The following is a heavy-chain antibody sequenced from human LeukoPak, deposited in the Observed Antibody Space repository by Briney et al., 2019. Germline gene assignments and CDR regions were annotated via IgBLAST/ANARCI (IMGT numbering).Heavy chain of an antibody. J-gene: IGHJ3*02. CDR3: ARASPQRYGDFDI. CDR1: VFTFSSYW. Sequence: PGGSLRLSCAASVFTFSSYWMHWVRQGPGKGLVWVSRIKTDGTTTNYADSVKGQFTISRDNAKNTLYLQMNGLTVEDTAVYYCARASPQRYGDFDIWGQGTMVSVSS. D-gene: IGHD4/OR15-4a*01. CDR2: IKTDGTTT. V-gene: IGHV3-74*01.